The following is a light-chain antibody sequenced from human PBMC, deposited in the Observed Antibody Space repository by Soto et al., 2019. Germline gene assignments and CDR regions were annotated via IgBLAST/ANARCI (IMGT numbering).Light chain of an antibody. CDR1: RSDIGDSNF. J-gene: IGLJ1*01. CDR3: ASFRSGTILV. CDR2: EVN. V-gene: IGLV2-14*01. Sequence: QSVLTQPASVSGSPGQSVTISCTGPRSDIGDSNFISWYQHSPGRAPRLLIYEVNNRPSGVSKPFSGSKAGNTASLTISGLLDDDEADYFCASFRSGTILVFGSGTKVTV.